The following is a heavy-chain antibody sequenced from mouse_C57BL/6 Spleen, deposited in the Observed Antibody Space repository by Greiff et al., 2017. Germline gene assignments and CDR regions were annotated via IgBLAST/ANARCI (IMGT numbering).Heavy chain of an antibody. CDR1: GYAFSSSW. CDR2: IYPGDGDT. D-gene: IGHD3-1*01. Sequence: QVQLQQSGPELVKPGASVKISCKASGYAFSSSWMNWVKQRPGKGLEWIGRIYPGDGDTNYNGKFKGKATLTADKSSSTAYMQLSSLTSEDSAVYFCARSGSYYFDYWGQGTTLTGSS. J-gene: IGHJ2*01. CDR3: ARSGSYYFDY. V-gene: IGHV1-82*01.